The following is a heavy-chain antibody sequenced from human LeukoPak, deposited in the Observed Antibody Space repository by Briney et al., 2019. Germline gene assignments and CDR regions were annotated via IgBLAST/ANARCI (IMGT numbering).Heavy chain of an antibody. J-gene: IGHJ6*03. V-gene: IGHV3-66*01. CDR3: ATIPFSSSWSLYYYYMDV. D-gene: IGHD6-13*01. CDR2: IYTGGTT. Sequence: PGGSLRLSCAASGFTVSSTYMSWVRQAPGKGLEWVSVIYTGGTTYYADSVKGRFTISRDNSKNTVYLDMNSLRAEDTAVYYCATIPFSSSWSLYYYYMDVWGKGTTVTVSS. CDR1: GFTVSSTY.